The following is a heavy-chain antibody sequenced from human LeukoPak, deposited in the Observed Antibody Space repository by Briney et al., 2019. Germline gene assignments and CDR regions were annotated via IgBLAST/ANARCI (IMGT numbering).Heavy chain of an antibody. V-gene: IGHV3-30-3*01. CDR1: GFTFSSYA. CDR3: AREGPYCGGDCYIFDY. J-gene: IGHJ4*02. D-gene: IGHD2-21*02. CDR2: ISYDGSNK. Sequence: PGRSLRLSCAASGFTFSSYAMHWVRQAPGKGLEWVAVISYDGSNKYYADSVKGRFTISRDNSKNTLYLQMNSLRAEDTAVYYCAREGPYCGGDCYIFDYWGQGTLVTVSS.